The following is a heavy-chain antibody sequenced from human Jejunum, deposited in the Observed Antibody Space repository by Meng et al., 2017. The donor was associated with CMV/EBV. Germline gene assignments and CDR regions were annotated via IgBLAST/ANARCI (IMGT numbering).Heavy chain of an antibody. J-gene: IGHJ4*02. CDR1: FTFTGYY. CDR3: AREDIVVVPAAMPLDY. V-gene: IGHV1-2*02. D-gene: IGHD2-2*01. Sequence: FTFTGYYMHWLRQAPGQGLEWMGWINPNSGGTNYAQKFQGRVTMTRDTSISTAYMELSRLRSDDTAVYYCAREDIVVVPAAMPLDYWGQGTLVTVSS. CDR2: INPNSGGT.